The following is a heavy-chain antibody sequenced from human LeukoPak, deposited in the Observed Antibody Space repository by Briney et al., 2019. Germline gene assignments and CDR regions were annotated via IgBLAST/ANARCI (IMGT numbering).Heavy chain of an antibody. CDR2: VNSDGSST. CDR3: ARDPKLYYYYYGMDV. J-gene: IGHJ6*02. Sequence: GGSLRLSCAASGFTFSSYWMHWVRQAPGKGLVWVSRVNSDGSSTSYADSVKGRFTISRDNAKNTLYLQMNSLRAEDTAVYYCARDPKLYYYYYGMDVWGQGTTVTVSS. V-gene: IGHV3-74*01. D-gene: IGHD5-24*01. CDR1: GFTFSSYW.